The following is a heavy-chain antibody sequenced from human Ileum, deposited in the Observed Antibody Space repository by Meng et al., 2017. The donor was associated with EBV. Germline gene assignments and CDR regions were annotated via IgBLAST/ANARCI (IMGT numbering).Heavy chain of an antibody. J-gene: IGHJ4*02. CDR1: GASIRGSRYY. Sequence: LQLQASGPGLVKPPETPPLPSPVSGASIRGSRYYWGWIRQPPGKGLEWIGSTYYSGSTNYNPSLKSRVTISVDTSKNQFSLNLSSVTAADTAVYYCARGDILTGYWYYFDYWGQGILVTVSS. V-gene: IGHV4-39*07. D-gene: IGHD3-9*01. CDR3: ARGDILTGYWYYFDY. CDR2: TYYSGST.